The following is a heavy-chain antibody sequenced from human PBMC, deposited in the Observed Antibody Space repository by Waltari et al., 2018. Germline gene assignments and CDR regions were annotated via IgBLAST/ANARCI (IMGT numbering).Heavy chain of an antibody. CDR2: IYHSGST. J-gene: IGHJ4*02. CDR1: GSSISSGYY. D-gene: IGHD3-22*01. CDR3: ARFDSSGCGY. V-gene: IGHV4-38-2*01. Sequence: QVQLQESGPGLVKPSETLSPTCAFPGSSISSGYYWGWIRQPPGKGLEWIGSIYHSGSTYYNPSLKSRVTISVDTSKNQFSLKLSSVTAAATAVYYCARFDSSGCGYWGQGTLVTVSS.